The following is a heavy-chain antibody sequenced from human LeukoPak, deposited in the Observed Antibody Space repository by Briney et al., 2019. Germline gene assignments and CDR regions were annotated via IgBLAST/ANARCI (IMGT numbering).Heavy chain of an antibody. D-gene: IGHD6-19*01. J-gene: IGHJ2*01. V-gene: IGHV4-59*08. CDR2: IYYSGRT. CDR3: ARQSPGYSSGWYGTWYFDL. CDR1: GGSISSYY. Sequence: SETLSLTCTVSGGSISSYYWSWIRQPAGKGLEWIGYIYYSGRTNYNPSLKRRFTIQVDTSKNKFSLKLSSVPAADTAVYYCARQSPGYSSGWYGTWYFDLWGRGPLVTVSS.